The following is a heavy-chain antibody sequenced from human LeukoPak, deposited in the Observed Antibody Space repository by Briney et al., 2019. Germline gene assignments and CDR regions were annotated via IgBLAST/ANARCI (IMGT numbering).Heavy chain of an antibody. D-gene: IGHD3-3*01. CDR2: YYYDGST. CDR3: AIMGSAYGNAFDV. V-gene: IGHV4-59*02. J-gene: IGHJ3*01. CDR1: GGSVNSHF. Sequence: SETLSLTCAVSGGSVNSHFCSWVRHSPGKELEWIGYYYYDGSTLYNPSLSSRVTISVDASKNHFSLRLNSVTGADTGVYYCAIMGSAYGNAFDVWGQGTMVTVSP.